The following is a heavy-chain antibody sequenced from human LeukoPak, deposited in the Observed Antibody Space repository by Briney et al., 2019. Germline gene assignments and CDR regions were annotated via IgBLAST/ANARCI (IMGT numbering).Heavy chain of an antibody. CDR1: GYTFTSYG. J-gene: IGHJ4*02. V-gene: IGHV7-4-1*02. CDR2: INTNTGNP. D-gene: IGHD5-18*01. Sequence: GASVKVSCKASGYTFTSYGISWVRQAPGQGLEWIGWINTNTGNPTYAQGFTGRYVFSLDTSVSTAYLQISGLKADDTAVYYCGRDPKLGIRGYTYGYIDYWGQGTLVTVSS. CDR3: GRDPKLGIRGYTYGYIDY.